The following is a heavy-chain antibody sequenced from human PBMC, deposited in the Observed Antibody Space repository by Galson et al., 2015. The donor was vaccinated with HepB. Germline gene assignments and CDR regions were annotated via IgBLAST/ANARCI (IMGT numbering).Heavy chain of an antibody. CDR3: AGYYYDSSGYLIDY. Sequence: SLRLCCAASGFTFSGYSMNWVRQAPGKGLEWVSAISSSSSYIYYADSVKGRVTISRDNAKNSLYLQMNSLRAEDTAVYYCAGYYYDSSGYLIDYWGQGTLVTVSS. D-gene: IGHD3-22*01. CDR1: GFTFSGYS. V-gene: IGHV3-21*01. J-gene: IGHJ4*02. CDR2: ISSSSSYI.